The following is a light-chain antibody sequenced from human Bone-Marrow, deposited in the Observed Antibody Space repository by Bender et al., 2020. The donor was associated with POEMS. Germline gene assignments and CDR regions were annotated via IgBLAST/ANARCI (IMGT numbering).Light chain of an antibody. V-gene: IGLV2-23*01. Sequence: QSALTQPASVSGSPGQSITISCTGTSSDVGSYNLVSWYQHHPGKAPKLMIYEGSKRPSGVSNRFSGCKSGNTASLTISGLQAEDEADYYCCSYAGISPVVFGGGTKVTVL. CDR2: EGS. CDR1: SSDVGSYNL. J-gene: IGLJ2*01. CDR3: CSYAGISPVV.